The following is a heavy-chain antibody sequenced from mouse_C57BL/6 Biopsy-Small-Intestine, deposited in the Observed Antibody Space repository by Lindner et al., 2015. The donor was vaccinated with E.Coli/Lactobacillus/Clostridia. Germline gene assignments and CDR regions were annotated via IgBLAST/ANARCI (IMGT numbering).Heavy chain of an antibody. Sequence: VKVSCKASGYTFTNYAMNWVRQAPGQGLEWMGWINTNTGNPTFARGFTGRFVFSLDTSVNTAYLQITSLKTEDTAVYFCARGEGYCIDGTCYSDFWGQGTPVPVSS. J-gene: IGHJ4*01. V-gene: IGHV9-3*02. CDR2: INTNTGNP. D-gene: IGHD2-3*01. CDR1: GYTFTNYA. CDR3: ARGEGYCIDGTCYSDF.